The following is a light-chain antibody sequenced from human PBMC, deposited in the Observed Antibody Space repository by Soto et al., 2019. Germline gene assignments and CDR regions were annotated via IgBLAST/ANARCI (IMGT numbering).Light chain of an antibody. J-gene: IGKJ1*01. Sequence: EIVLTQSPGTLSLSPGERATLSCRADRSVSDTLLTWFQQKPGQAPRLLIFGTSNRAPGIPDRFSGSGSGTDFTLTISRLEPDDFAVYYCQQYNNWPPWTFGQGTKVEIK. V-gene: IGKV3-20*01. CDR2: GTS. CDR1: RSVSDTL. CDR3: QQYNNWPPWT.